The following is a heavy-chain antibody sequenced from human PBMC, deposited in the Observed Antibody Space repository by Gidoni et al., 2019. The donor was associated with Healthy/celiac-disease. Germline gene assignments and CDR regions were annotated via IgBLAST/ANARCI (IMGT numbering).Heavy chain of an antibody. CDR2: ISYDGSNK. Sequence: QVQLVESGGGVVQPGRSLRLSCAASGFTFSSYAMHWVRQAPGKGLEWVAVISYDGSNKYYADSVKGRFTISRDNSKNTLYLQMNSLRAEDTAVYYCAREGITIFGVVIIRYYGMDVWGQGTTVTVSS. J-gene: IGHJ6*02. CDR3: AREGITIFGVVIIRYYGMDV. CDR1: GFTFSSYA. V-gene: IGHV3-30*01. D-gene: IGHD3-3*01.